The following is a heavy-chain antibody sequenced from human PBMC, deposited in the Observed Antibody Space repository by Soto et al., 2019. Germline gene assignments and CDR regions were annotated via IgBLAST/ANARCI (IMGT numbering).Heavy chain of an antibody. Sequence: SVKVSCKASGYTFTSYGISWVRQAPGQGLEWMGGIIPIFGTANYAQKFQGRVTITAGESTSTAYMELSSLRSEDTAVYYCARASRITMVRGVIGYYFDYWGQGTLVTVSS. CDR2: IIPIFGTA. V-gene: IGHV1-69*13. J-gene: IGHJ4*02. D-gene: IGHD3-10*01. CDR3: ARASRITMVRGVIGYYFDY. CDR1: GYTFTSYG.